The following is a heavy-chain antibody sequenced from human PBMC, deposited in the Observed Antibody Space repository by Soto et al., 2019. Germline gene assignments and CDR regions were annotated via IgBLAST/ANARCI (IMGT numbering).Heavy chain of an antibody. CDR1: GFTFSSYA. J-gene: IGHJ4*02. Sequence: EVQLLESGGGLVQPGGSLRLSCAASGFTFSSYAMSWVRQAPGKGLEWVSTISGSGGSTFYADSVQGRYTISRDNSKNTLYLQINNPRAEDTAVYYCAKGGLLTGVAYFDYWGQGTLVTVSS. D-gene: IGHD7-27*01. CDR3: AKGGLLTGVAYFDY. CDR2: ISGSGGST. V-gene: IGHV3-23*01.